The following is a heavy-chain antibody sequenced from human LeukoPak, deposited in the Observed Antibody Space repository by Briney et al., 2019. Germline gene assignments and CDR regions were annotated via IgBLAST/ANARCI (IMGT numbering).Heavy chain of an antibody. CDR2: ISAYNGNT. J-gene: IGHJ3*02. CDR1: GGTFSSYA. D-gene: IGHD3-22*01. CDR3: ARDSGLTIDSSGFDDAFDI. V-gene: IGHV1-18*01. Sequence: ASVKVSCKASGGTFSSYAISWVRQAPGQGLEWMGWISAYNGNTNYAQKLQGRVTMTTDTSTSTAYMELRSLRSDDTAVYYCARDSGLTIDSSGFDDAFDIWGQGTMVTVSS.